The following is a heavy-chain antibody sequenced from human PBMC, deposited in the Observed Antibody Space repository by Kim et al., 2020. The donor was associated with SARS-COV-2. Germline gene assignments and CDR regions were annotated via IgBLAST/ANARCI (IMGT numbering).Heavy chain of an antibody. Sequence: GESLKISCKGSGYSFTSYWIGWVRQMPGKGLEWMGIIYPGDSDTRYSPSFQGQVAISADKSISTAYLQWSSLKASDTAMYYCASTYDSSGYYVYDAFDIWGQGTMVTVSS. D-gene: IGHD3-22*01. CDR2: IYPGDSDT. V-gene: IGHV5-51*01. CDR1: GYSFTSYW. J-gene: IGHJ3*02. CDR3: ASTYDSSGYYVYDAFDI.